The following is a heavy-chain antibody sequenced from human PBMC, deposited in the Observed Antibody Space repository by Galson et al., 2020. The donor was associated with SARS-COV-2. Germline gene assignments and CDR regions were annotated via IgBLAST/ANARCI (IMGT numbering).Heavy chain of an antibody. CDR1: GFTFNNYA. D-gene: IGHD6-13*01. CDR3: AKARAASPTGIFWQQLNFDS. J-gene: IGHJ4*02. V-gene: IGHV3-23*01. Sequence: GESLKISCAGLGFTFNNYAMTWVRLAPGKGLEWVSLITASGGTTYYADSVEGRFTISRDNSKNTLYLQLNSLRAEDTAVFYCAKARAASPTGIFWQQLNFDSWGQGTLVTVSS. CDR2: ITASGGTT.